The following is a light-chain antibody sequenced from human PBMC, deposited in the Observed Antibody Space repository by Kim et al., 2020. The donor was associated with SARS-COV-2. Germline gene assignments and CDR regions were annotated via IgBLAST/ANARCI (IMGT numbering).Light chain of an antibody. CDR3: QQRSDWLT. CDR2: EAS. Sequence: SLSPGDRAPLSCRASQNVGSYLAWYQQKPGQAPRLVIYEASKRATGIPARFSGSGSGTDFTLSISSLEPEDFAIYHCQQRSDWLTFGGGTKVDIK. V-gene: IGKV3-11*01. CDR1: QNVGSY. J-gene: IGKJ4*01.